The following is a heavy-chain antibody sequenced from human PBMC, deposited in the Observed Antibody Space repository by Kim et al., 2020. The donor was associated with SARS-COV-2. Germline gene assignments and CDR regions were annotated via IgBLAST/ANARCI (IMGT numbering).Heavy chain of an antibody. CDR1: GYTLTELS. CDR3: ATTVGSYGDYYYYYGMDV. V-gene: IGHV1-24*01. D-gene: IGHD4-17*01. CDR2: FDPEDGET. Sequence: ASVKVSCKVSGYTLTELSMHWVRQAPGKGLEWMGGFDPEDGETIYAQKFQGRVTMTEDTSTDTAYMELSSLRSEDTAVYYCATTVGSYGDYYYYYGMDVWGQGTTVTVSS. J-gene: IGHJ6*02.